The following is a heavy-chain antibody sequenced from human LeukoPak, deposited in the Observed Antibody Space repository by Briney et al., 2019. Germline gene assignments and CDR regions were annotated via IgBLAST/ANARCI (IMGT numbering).Heavy chain of an antibody. CDR1: GYTFTGYY. CDR3: ARSATGITMVRGVMPGY. Sequence: ASVKVSCKASGYTFTGYYMHWVRQAPGQGLEWMGWINPNSGGTNYAQKFQGRVTMTRDTSISTAYMELSRLRSDDTAVYYCARSATGITMVRGVMPGYWGQGTLVTVSS. CDR2: INPNSGGT. J-gene: IGHJ4*02. V-gene: IGHV1-2*02. D-gene: IGHD3-10*01.